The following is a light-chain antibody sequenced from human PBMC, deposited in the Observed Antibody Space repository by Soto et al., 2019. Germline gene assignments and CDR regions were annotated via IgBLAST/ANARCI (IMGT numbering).Light chain of an antibody. V-gene: IGLV2-14*03. CDR1: SSDVGGYNY. CDR3: SSYTSSITYV. J-gene: IGLJ1*01. CDR2: EVN. Sequence: LTQPASVSGSPGQSITISCTGASSDVGGYNYVSWYQQHPGKAPKLVIYEVNNRPSGVSTRFSGSKSGNTASLTISGLQAEDEADYYCSSYTSSITYVFGSGTKVTVL.